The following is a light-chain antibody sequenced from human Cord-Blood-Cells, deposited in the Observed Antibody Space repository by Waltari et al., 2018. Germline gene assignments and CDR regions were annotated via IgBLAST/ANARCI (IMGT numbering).Light chain of an antibody. CDR2: DVS. CDR3: SSYTSSYYV. J-gene: IGLJ1*01. CDR1: SSDVGGYNY. V-gene: IGLV2-14*01. Sequence: QSAMTQPASVSGSPGQSITISCTGTSSDVGGYNYVSWYQQHPGKAPKLMIYDVSNPPSGVSNRFSGSKSGNTASLTISGLQAEDEADYYCSSYTSSYYVFGTGTKVTVL.